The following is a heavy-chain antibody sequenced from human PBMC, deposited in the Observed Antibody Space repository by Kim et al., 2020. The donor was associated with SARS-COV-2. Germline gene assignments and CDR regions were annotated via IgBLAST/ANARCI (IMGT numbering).Heavy chain of an antibody. Sequence: EGRRKQHVDTMKSRFTISRDNAKNSMFLQMNSLRAEETAVYYCMRDYLGYWGQGTLVTVSS. D-gene: IGHD3-16*02. CDR2: EGRRK. J-gene: IGHJ4*02. CDR3: MRDYLGY. V-gene: IGHV3-7*01.